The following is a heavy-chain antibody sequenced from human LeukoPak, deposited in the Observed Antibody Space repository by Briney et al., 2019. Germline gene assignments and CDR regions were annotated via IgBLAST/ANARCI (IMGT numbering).Heavy chain of an antibody. CDR1: GFTFSSYS. V-gene: IGHV3-48*04. CDR3: AGPTKTDSGTKDIDY. Sequence: GASLRLSCVASGFTFSSYSINWARQAPGKGLEWVAYISSSSHRTYYADSVRGRFTISRDNPKNSLFLQMDSLRPEDTAMYYCAGPTKTDSGTKDIDYWGQGTLVTVSS. CDR2: ISSSSHRT. J-gene: IGHJ4*02. D-gene: IGHD3-10*01.